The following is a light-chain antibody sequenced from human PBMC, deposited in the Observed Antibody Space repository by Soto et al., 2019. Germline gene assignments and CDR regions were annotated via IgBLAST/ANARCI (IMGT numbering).Light chain of an antibody. CDR2: GAS. J-gene: IGKJ1*01. CDR1: QSVSSDY. CDR3: QQYGSSPGT. V-gene: IGKV3-20*01. Sequence: EIVLTQSPGTLSLSPGERATLSCRASQSVSSDYLAWFQKKPGQAPRLLIFGASNRDTGIPDRFSGSGSGTDFTLTISRLEPEDFAMYYCQQYGSSPGTFGQGKKVEVK.